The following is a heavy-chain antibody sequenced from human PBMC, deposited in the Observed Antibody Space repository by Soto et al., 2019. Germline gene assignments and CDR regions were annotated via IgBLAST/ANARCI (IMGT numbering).Heavy chain of an antibody. J-gene: IGHJ5*02. CDR1: GYSFTSYW. CDR2: IDPGDSDT. Sequence: PGESLKISCKGSGYSFTSYWIGWVRQMPGKGLKWMGIIDPGDSDTRYSPSFQGQVTISVDKSTSTAYLQWNSLKTSDTAIYYCARLEIPTRSNDYDYPFDLWGQGTLVTVSS. D-gene: IGHD3-22*01. V-gene: IGHV5-51*01. CDR3: ARLEIPTRSNDYDYPFDL.